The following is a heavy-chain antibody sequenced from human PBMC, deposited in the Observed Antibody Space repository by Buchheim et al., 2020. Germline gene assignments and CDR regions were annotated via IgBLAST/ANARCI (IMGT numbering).Heavy chain of an antibody. CDR1: GFPFRTYG. CDR3: AKGLSLSNPL. V-gene: IGHV3-30*18. D-gene: IGHD5/OR15-5a*01. CDR2: ISSDASNQ. J-gene: IGHJ4*02. Sequence: QVQLVESGGGVVQPGRSLRLSCAGSGFPFRTYGIHWVRQAPGKGLEWVAGISSDASNQYYADSVKGRFNISRDNSMNTVSLQMTSLTTEESAVYYCAKGLSLSNPLWGQGTL.